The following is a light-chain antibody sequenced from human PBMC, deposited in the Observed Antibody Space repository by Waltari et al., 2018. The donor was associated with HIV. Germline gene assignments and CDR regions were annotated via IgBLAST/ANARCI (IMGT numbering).Light chain of an antibody. CDR1: QNILYSSNNKNY. CDR2: WAS. Sequence: DIVMTQSPDSLAVSLGERATINCKSSQNILYSSNNKNYLAWYQQKPGQPPKLLIYWASTREFGVPDRFSGSGSGTDFTLTVSSLQAEDVAVYYCQQYSSIPYTFGQGTKLEMK. CDR3: QQYSSIPYT. J-gene: IGKJ2*01. V-gene: IGKV4-1*01.